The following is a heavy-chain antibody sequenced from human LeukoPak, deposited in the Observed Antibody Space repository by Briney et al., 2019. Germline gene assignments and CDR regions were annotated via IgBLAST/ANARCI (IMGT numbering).Heavy chain of an antibody. CDR2: IYYSGST. Sequence: SETLSLTCTVSGGSISGYYWSWIRQPPGKGLEWIGYIYYSGSTNYNPSLKSRVTISVDTSKNQFSLKLSSVTAADTAVYYCARQYGSGSDFDYWGQGTLVTVSS. J-gene: IGHJ4*02. D-gene: IGHD3-10*01. CDR1: GGSISGYY. V-gene: IGHV4-59*01. CDR3: ARQYGSGSDFDY.